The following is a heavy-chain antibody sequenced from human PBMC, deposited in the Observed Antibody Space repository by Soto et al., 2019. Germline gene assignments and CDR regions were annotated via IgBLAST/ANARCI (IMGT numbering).Heavy chain of an antibody. CDR3: ARDRLMITFGGVGDGRWFAFDI. J-gene: IGHJ3*02. D-gene: IGHD3-16*01. CDR1: GGTFSSYA. V-gene: IGHV1-69*12. CDR2: IIPIFGTA. Sequence: QVQLVQSGAEVKKPGSSVKVSCKASGGTFSSYAISWVRQAPGQGLEWMGGIIPIFGTANYAQKFQGRVTITADESTSXAYSEXXSLRSEDTAVYYCARDRLMITFGGVGDGRWFAFDIWGQGTMVTVSS.